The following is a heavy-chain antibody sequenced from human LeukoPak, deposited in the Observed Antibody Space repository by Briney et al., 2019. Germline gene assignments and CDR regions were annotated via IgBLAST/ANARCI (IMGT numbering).Heavy chain of an antibody. CDR1: GVAFDSHG. D-gene: IGHD5-12*01. Sequence: PGGSLRLSCAASGVAFDSHGMHWVRQAPGKGLEWVAVVWYDGSNKDYADSVKGRFTISRDNAKNSLYLQMNSLRDEDTAVYYCARDGYSGYAYDIWGQGTMVTVSS. J-gene: IGHJ3*02. CDR2: VWYDGSNK. V-gene: IGHV3-33*01. CDR3: ARDGYSGYAYDI.